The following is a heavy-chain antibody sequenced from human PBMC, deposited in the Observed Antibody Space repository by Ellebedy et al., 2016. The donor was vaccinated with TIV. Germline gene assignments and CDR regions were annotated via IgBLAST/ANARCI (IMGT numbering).Heavy chain of an antibody. CDR3: ARDRDGSSSSDFQH. J-gene: IGHJ1*01. V-gene: IGHV1-18*04. CDR2: IGTYEGNT. D-gene: IGHD6-6*01. Sequence: AASVKVSCKASGYTFTTYGITWVRQAPGQGPEWMGWIGTYEGNTKYAQKLQGRVPMTRDTSTSTAYMELRSLRSDDTAVYYCARDRDGSSSSDFQHWGPGTLVTVSS. CDR1: GYTFTTYG.